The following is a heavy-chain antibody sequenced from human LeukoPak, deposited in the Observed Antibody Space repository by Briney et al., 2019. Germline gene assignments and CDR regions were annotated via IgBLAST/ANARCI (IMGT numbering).Heavy chain of an antibody. V-gene: IGHV3-21*01. Sequence: GGSLRLSCAASGFTFSSYSMNWVRQAPGKGLEWVSSISSSSSYIYYADSVKGRFTISRDNSKNTLYLQMNSLRAEDTAVYYCARAIVVVSYYFDYWGQGTLVTVSS. CDR2: ISSSSSYI. CDR3: ARAIVVVSYYFDY. CDR1: GFTFSSYS. D-gene: IGHD3-22*01. J-gene: IGHJ4*02.